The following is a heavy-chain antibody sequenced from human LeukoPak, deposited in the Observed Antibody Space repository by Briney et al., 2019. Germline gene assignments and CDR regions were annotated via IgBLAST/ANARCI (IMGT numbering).Heavy chain of an antibody. V-gene: IGHV4-4*07. D-gene: IGHD6-13*01. CDR2: IYTSGST. CDR1: GGSISSYY. Sequence: SETLSLTCTVSGGSISSYYWSWIRQPAGKGLEWIGRIYTSGSTNYNPSLKSRVTISVDTSKNQFSLKLSSVTAADTAVYYFASSQLAGPPYYYGMDVWGQGTTVTVSS. J-gene: IGHJ6*02. CDR3: ASSQLAGPPYYYGMDV.